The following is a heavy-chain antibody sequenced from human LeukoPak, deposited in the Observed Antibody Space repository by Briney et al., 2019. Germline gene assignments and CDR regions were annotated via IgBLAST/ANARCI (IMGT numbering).Heavy chain of an antibody. CDR2: ISYDGSNK. CDR1: GFTFSSYA. V-gene: IGHV3-30*09. J-gene: IGHJ4*02. D-gene: IGHD3-22*01. CDR3: ARGSDSSGYYPY. Sequence: GRSLRLSCAASGFTFSSYAMHWVHQAPGKGLEWVAVISYDGSNKYYADSVKGRFAISRDNSKNTLYLQMNSLRAEDTAVYYCARGSDSSGYYPYWGQGTLVTVSS.